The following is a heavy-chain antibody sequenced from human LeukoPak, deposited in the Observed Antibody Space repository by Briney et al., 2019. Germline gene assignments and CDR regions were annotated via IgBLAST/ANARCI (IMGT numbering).Heavy chain of an antibody. D-gene: IGHD6-19*01. CDR2: VSTDGDT. CDR1: GFTFSRYA. V-gene: IGHV3-23*01. Sequence: GGALRLSCAASGFTFSRYAMSWVRQAPGKGLEWVSSVSTDGDTYYTDAVKGRFTISRGVSRNTLFLQMISLRADDTALYYCARSRSGSVAGTSDYWGQGTLVIVSS. J-gene: IGHJ4*02. CDR3: ARSRSGSVAGTSDY.